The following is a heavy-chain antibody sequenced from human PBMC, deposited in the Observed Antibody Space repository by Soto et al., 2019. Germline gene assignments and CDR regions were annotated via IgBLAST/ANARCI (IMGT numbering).Heavy chain of an antibody. Sequence: GGSLRLSCAASGFTFSSYGMHWVRQAPGKGLEWVAVISYDGSNKYYADSVKGRFTISRDNAYNSLYLQMNSLRAEDTAVYYCARDPSRSWYGGYYYYYGMDVWGQGT. CDR3: ARDPSRSWYGGYYYYYGMDV. V-gene: IGHV3-30*03. CDR2: ISYDGSNK. CDR1: GFTFSSYG. J-gene: IGHJ6*02. D-gene: IGHD6-13*01.